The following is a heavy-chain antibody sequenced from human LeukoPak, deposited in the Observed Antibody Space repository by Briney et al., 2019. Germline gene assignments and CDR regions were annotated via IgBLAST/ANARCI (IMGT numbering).Heavy chain of an antibody. Sequence: ASVKVSCKVSRYTLTELSMHSVRQAPGNGVEWMGGFDPEDGETIYAQKFQGRVTMTEDTSTDTVYMELSSLRSEDTAVYYCATEPNTPGADYWGQGTLVTVSS. J-gene: IGHJ4*02. D-gene: IGHD2-2*02. V-gene: IGHV1-24*01. CDR3: ATEPNTPGADY. CDR1: RYTLTELS. CDR2: FDPEDGET.